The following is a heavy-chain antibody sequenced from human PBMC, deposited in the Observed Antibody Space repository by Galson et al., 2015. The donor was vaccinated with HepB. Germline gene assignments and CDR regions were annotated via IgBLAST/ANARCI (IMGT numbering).Heavy chain of an antibody. J-gene: IGHJ5*02. CDR1: GFTFSSYA. CDR2: ISGSGGST. D-gene: IGHD3-10*01. CDR3: AKGAMVRGVIVAPYNWFDP. Sequence: SLRLSCAASGFTFSSYAMSWVRQAPGKGLEWVSTISGSGGSTYYAESVKGRFTISRDNSKNTLYLQMNSLRAEDTAVYYCAKGAMVRGVIVAPYNWFDPWGQGTLVTVSS. V-gene: IGHV3-23*01.